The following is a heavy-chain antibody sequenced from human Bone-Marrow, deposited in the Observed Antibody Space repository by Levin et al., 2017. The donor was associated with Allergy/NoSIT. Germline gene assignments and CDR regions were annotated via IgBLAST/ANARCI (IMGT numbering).Heavy chain of an antibody. V-gene: IGHV4-59*08. Sequence: PGGSLRLSCTVSGGSISTYYWSWIRQPPGKGLEWIGYVYYSGSTNYNPSLKSRVTMSVDTAKNHFSLKLSSVTAADTALYYCARHPGPIHLWLMDYWGQGTLVTVSS. J-gene: IGHJ4*02. CDR2: VYYSGST. D-gene: IGHD5-18*01. CDR1: GGSISTYY. CDR3: ARHPGPIHLWLMDY.